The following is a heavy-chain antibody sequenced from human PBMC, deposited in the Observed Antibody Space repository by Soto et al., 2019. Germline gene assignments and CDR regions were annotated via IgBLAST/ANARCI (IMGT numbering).Heavy chain of an antibody. CDR3: VRRSFRGFDT. CDR2: ISNNVGAT. CDR1: GFAFTTYA. J-gene: IGHJ3*02. D-gene: IGHD3-16*02. Sequence: EVQVSESGGGLVQPGGSLSLSCTTSGFAFTTYAMNWVRQAPGKGLEWVSLISNNVGATFYADSVRGRFTISRDTSTNTLFLEMNSLRADDTAMYYCVRRSFRGFDTWGQGTMVTVSS. V-gene: IGHV3-23*01.